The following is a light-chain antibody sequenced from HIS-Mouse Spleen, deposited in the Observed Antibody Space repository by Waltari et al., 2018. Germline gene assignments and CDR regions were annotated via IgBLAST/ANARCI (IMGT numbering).Light chain of an antibody. CDR1: QSVLYSSNNKKY. V-gene: IGKV4-1*01. CDR3: QKYYSTPYT. Sequence: DIVMTQSPDSLAVSLGERATINCKSSQSVLYSSNNKKYLAWYQQKPGQPPKLLIYWASTRESGVPDRFSGSGSGPEFTLTISSLQAEDVAVYYCQKYYSTPYTFGQGTKLDLK. J-gene: IGKJ2*01. CDR2: WAS.